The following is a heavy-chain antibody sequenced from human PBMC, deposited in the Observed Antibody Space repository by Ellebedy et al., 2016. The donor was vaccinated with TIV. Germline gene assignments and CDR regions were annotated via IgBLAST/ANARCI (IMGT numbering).Heavy chain of an antibody. CDR3: ATLPYISRSSAY. D-gene: IGHD6-19*01. CDR1: GYTFTSYD. J-gene: IGHJ4*02. Sequence: ASVKVSCKASGYTFTSYDINWVRQATGQGLEWMGWMNPNSGNTGYAQKFQGRVTMTRNTSISTAYMELSSLRSEDTAVYYCATLPYISRSSAYWGQGTLVTVSS. CDR2: MNPNSGNT. V-gene: IGHV1-8*01.